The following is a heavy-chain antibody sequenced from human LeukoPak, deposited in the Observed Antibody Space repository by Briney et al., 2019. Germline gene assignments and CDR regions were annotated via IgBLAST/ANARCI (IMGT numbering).Heavy chain of an antibody. D-gene: IGHD3-10*01. J-gene: IGHJ4*02. CDR1: GFTFSNYW. CDR3: ARDYSASGSFDY. CDR2: IKQDGSQS. Sequence: GGSLRLSCAASGFTFSNYWVNWVRQAPGKGLAWLANIKQDGSQSHYVDSVKGRFTISRDNAKNSLYLQMNTLRAEHTAVYYCARDYSASGSFDYWGQGTLVTVSS. V-gene: IGHV3-7*01.